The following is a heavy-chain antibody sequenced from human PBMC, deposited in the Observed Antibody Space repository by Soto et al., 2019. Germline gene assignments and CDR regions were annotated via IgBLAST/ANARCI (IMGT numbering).Heavy chain of an antibody. CDR2: IFSNDEK. V-gene: IGHV2-26*01. J-gene: IGHJ6*02. D-gene: IGHD3-9*01. CDR3: ARIPGQVTLISRYDEYYYYGMDV. CDR1: GFSLSNARMG. Sequence: QVTLKESGPVLVKPTETLTLTCTVSGFSLSNARMGVSWIRQPPGKALEWLAHIFSNDEKSYSTSLKSRLTISKDTSKSQVVLTMTNMDPVDTATYYCARIPGQVTLISRYDEYYYYGMDVWGQGTTVTVSS.